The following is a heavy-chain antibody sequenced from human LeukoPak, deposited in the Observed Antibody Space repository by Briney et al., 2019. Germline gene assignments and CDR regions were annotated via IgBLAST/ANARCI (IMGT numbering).Heavy chain of an antibody. D-gene: IGHD2-2*01. CDR1: GFTFSSYG. V-gene: IGHV3-30*18. CDR3: AKAELRYCSSTSCSGFDY. CDR2: ISYDGNNK. J-gene: IGHJ4*02. Sequence: PGRSLRLSCAASGFTFSSYGMQWVRQAPGKGLEWVAVISYDGNNKYYADSVKGRFTISRDNSKNTLYLQMNSLRAEDTAVYYCAKAELRYCSSTSCSGFDYWGQGTLVTVSS.